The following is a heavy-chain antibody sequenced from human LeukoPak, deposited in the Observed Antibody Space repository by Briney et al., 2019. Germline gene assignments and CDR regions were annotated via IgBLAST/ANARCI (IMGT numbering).Heavy chain of an antibody. J-gene: IGHJ4*02. Sequence: GGSLRLSCAASGFTFSTYSMSWVRQAPGKGLECVSYISSSSSPIYYLDSVKGRFTISRDDAKNSVYLQMNSLRAEDTAVYYCAKGTYYYDSSGFDYWGQGTLVTVSS. CDR1: GFTFSTYS. V-gene: IGHV3-48*01. CDR3: AKGTYYYDSSGFDY. D-gene: IGHD3-22*01. CDR2: ISSSSSPI.